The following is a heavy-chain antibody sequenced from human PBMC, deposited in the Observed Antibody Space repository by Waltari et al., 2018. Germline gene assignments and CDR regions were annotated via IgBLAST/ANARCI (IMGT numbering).Heavy chain of an antibody. CDR2: FNPNNGNT. CDR1: GSTFTPYY. Sequence: QLQLVQSGAEVTRPGASVVVSCKPSGSTFTPYYIHWVRQAPGRGLESMGWFNPNNGNTNLIERFQGRVTLTGDPSNSTVYMQLSSLKSDDTAIYFCARGFGVLPGYWGQGTLVTVSS. V-gene: IGHV1-2*02. CDR3: ARGFGVLPGY. J-gene: IGHJ4*02. D-gene: IGHD3-10*01.